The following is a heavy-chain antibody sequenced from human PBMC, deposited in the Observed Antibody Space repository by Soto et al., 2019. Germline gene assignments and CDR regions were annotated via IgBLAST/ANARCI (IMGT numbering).Heavy chain of an antibody. CDR3: AKVIAPPYYYGMDV. CDR1: GFTFSRYG. CDR2: LSGSGGAS. Sequence: GGSLRLSCAASGFTFSRYGMIWVRQAPGKGLEWVSALSGSGGASYYAESLKGRFIISRDNSKNTLYLQMNGLRAEDTAIYYCAKVIAPPYYYGMDVWGQGTTVTVSS. J-gene: IGHJ6*02. V-gene: IGHV3-23*01. D-gene: IGHD6-6*01.